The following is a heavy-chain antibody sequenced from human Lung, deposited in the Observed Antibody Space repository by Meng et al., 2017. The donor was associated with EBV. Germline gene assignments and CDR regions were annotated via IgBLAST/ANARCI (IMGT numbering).Heavy chain of an antibody. Sequence: VQMVQSGAEVKKPGSSVKVSCKASGGTFSSYAISWVRQAPGLGLEWMGWFVNYRDTYPAPKFQDRVTMTTDTHTNTVIMELRSLTSDDTAVYYCVKGTPGRSYCDYWGQGTLVTVSS. CDR2: FVNYRDT. D-gene: IGHD3-10*01. CDR3: VKGTPGRSYCDY. J-gene: IGHJ4*02. CDR1: GGTFSSYA. V-gene: IGHV1-18*01.